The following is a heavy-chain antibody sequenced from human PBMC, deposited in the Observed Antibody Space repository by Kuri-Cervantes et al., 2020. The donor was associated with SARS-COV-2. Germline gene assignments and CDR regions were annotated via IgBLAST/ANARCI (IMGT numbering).Heavy chain of an antibody. CDR3: ARAQCYGGNCYFDY. D-gene: IGHD4-23*01. CDR2: IRHDGSEM. V-gene: IGHV3-7*03. J-gene: IGHJ4*02. CDR1: GFIFSNYW. Sequence: GGSLRLSCAASGFIFSNYWMTWVRQGPGKGLEWVANIRHDGSEMTYVDSVKGRFIISRDNVKSPLFLQMNTLRAEDTAVYYCARAQCYGGNCYFDYWGQGTLVTVSS.